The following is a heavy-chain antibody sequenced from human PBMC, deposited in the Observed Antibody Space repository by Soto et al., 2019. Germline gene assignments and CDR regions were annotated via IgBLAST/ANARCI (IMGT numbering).Heavy chain of an antibody. CDR2: ISGSGGST. V-gene: IGHV3-23*01. J-gene: IGHJ3*02. D-gene: IGHD3-10*01. CDR3: ARVQRGSGSYFAFDI. CDR1: GFTFSSYA. Sequence: EVQLLESGGGLVQPGGSLRLSCAASGFTFSSYAMSWVRQAPGKGLEWVSAISGSGGSTYYADSVKGRFTISRDNSKNALYLQRNSLRAEDTAVYYCARVQRGSGSYFAFDIWGQGTMVTVSS.